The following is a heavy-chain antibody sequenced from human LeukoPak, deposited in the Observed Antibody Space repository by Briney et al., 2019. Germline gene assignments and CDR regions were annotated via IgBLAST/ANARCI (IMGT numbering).Heavy chain of an antibody. J-gene: IGHJ4*02. V-gene: IGHV3-30-3*01. CDR1: GFIFNDYA. Sequence: GRSLRLSCAASGFIFNDYAMHWVRQAPGKGLEWVAVIAYDGNNKYYADSVKGRFTISRDYSKNTMYLQVNSLRAEDTAVYYCARDYSPAAIAGDYYLDYWGQGTLVTVSS. CDR3: ARDYSPAAIAGDYYLDY. CDR2: IAYDGNNK. D-gene: IGHD2-2*01.